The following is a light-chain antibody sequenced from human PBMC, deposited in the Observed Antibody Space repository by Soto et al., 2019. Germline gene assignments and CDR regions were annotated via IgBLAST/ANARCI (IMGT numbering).Light chain of an antibody. CDR2: GNT. Sequence: QSVLTQPLSVSGAPGQRVTISCAGSSSNIGGGYDAHWYQQLPGTAPKLLIYGNTNRPSGVPERFSGSKSGASASLAITGLQAEDEADYYCQSYDTTLSGVVFGGGTKLTVL. CDR1: SSNIGGGYD. V-gene: IGLV1-40*01. J-gene: IGLJ3*02. CDR3: QSYDTTLSGVV.